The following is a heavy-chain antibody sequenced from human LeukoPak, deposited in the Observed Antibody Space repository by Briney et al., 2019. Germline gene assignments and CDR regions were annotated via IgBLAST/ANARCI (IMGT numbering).Heavy chain of an antibody. CDR2: IYTSGST. V-gene: IGHV4-4*07. CDR1: GGSISSYY. J-gene: IGHJ5*02. D-gene: IGHD6-19*01. Sequence: SETLSLTCTVSGGSISSYYWSWIRQPAGKGLEWIGRIYTSGSTNYNPSLKIRVTISVDTSKNQFSLKLSSVTAADTAVYYCARDYSGYSSGWYTWFDPWGQGTLVTVSS. CDR3: ARDYSGYSSGWYTWFDP.